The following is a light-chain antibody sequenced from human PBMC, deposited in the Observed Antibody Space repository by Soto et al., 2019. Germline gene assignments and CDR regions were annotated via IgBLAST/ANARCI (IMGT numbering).Light chain of an antibody. CDR3: QHFDSYPLT. J-gene: IGKJ4*01. V-gene: IGKV1-13*02. CDR1: QGISSA. CDR2: DAS. Sequence: AIQLTQSSSSLSASVGDRVTITCRASQGISSALAWYQQGPGKAPKLLIYDASSLESGVPSRFSGSGSGTDFTLTISSLQPEDFATYYCQHFDSYPLTFGGGTKVEIK.